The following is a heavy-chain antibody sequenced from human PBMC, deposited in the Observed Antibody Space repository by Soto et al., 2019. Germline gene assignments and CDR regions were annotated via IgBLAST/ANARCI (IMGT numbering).Heavy chain of an antibody. J-gene: IGHJ3*02. Sequence: QVQLQESGPGLVKPSQTLSLTCTVSGGSVNSGSSYWSWIRQHPGKGLKLIGYIHSTGTTYYSPALRSRASISPDPSQNQFTLQLISATAADTAVYYCATGTVQDEAFDIWGQGTLVIVSS. CDR2: IHSTGTT. CDR3: ATGTVQDEAFDI. CDR1: GGSVNSGSSY. V-gene: IGHV4-31*03.